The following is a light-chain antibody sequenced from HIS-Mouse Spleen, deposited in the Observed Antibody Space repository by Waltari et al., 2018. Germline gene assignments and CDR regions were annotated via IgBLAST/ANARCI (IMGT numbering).Light chain of an antibody. V-gene: IGLV2-11*01. CDR3: CSYAGSYTWV. J-gene: IGLJ3*02. CDR1: SSDVGGYNY. Sequence: QSALTQPRSVSGSPGQSVTISCTGTSSDVGGYNYVSWYQQHPGEAPKLMIYDGSKRPSGVPDRFSGSKSSNTASLTISGLQADDEADYYCCSYAGSYTWVFGGGTKLTVL. CDR2: DGS.